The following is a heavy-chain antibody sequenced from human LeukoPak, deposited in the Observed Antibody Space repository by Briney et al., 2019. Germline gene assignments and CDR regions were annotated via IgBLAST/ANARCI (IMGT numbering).Heavy chain of an antibody. CDR1: GFTFSNYW. CDR3: AKDRAGYGDAFDV. Sequence: GGSLRLSCVASGFTFSNYWMSWVRQAPGKGLEWVAVISYDGSNKYYADSVKGRFTISRDNSKNTLYLQMNSLRAEDTAVYYCAKDRAGYGDAFDVWGQGTMVTVSS. V-gene: IGHV3-30*18. D-gene: IGHD5-18*01. CDR2: ISYDGSNK. J-gene: IGHJ3*01.